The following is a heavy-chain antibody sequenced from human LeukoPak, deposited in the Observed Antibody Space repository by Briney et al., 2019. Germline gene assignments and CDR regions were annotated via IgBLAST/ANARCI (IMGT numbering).Heavy chain of an antibody. CDR3: AKASCGSNCFYFMDV. Sequence: GGSLRLSCAASGFTFSSYGMHWVRQAPGKGLEWVAVIWYGGSNKYYADSVKGRFTISRDNSKNTLYLQMNSLRAEDTAVYYCAKASCGSNCFYFMDVWGKGTTVPVSS. CDR2: IWYGGSNK. J-gene: IGHJ6*03. D-gene: IGHD3-10*01. CDR1: GFTFSSYG. V-gene: IGHV3-33*06.